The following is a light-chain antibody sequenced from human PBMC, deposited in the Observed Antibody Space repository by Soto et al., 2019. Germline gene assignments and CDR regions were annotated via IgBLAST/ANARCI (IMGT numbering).Light chain of an antibody. CDR2: KAS. CDR1: QTISSW. CDR3: QHYNSYSEA. V-gene: IGKV1-5*03. Sequence: DLQITQAPSTLSGSVGDSVTITCXASQTISSWLAWYQQKPGKAPKLLIYKASTLKSGVPSRFSGSGSGTEFTLTISSLQPDDFATYYCQHYNSYSEAFGQGTKADIK. J-gene: IGKJ1*01.